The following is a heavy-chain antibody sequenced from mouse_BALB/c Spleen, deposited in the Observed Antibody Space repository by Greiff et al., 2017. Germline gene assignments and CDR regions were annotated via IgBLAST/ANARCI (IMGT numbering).Heavy chain of an antibody. V-gene: IGHV5-6-3*01. D-gene: IGHD1-2*01. J-gene: IGHJ1*01. CDR2: INSNGGST. Sequence: EVHLVESGGGLVQPGGSLKLSCAASGFTFSSYGMSWVRQTPDKRLELVATINSNGGSTYYPDSVKGRFTISRDNAKNTLYLQMSSLKSEDTAMYYCARGSYYGYDWYFDVWGAGTTVTVSS. CDR3: ARGSYYGYDWYFDV. CDR1: GFTFSSYG.